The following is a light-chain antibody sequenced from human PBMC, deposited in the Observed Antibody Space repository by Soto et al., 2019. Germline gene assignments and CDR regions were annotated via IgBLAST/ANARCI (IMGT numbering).Light chain of an antibody. CDR2: GAS. CDR3: HQYGSSQT. V-gene: IGKV3-20*01. J-gene: IGKJ1*01. Sequence: EIVLTQSPGTLSLSPGERATLSRRASQTVGSSFLAWFQHKPGQAPRLLIYGASTRATGIPDRFSGSGSGTDFTLTISRLEPEDFAVYYCHQYGSSQTFGQGTKVDI. CDR1: QTVGSSF.